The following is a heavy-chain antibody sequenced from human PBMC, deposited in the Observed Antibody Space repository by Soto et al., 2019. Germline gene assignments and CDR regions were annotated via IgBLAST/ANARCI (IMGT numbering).Heavy chain of an antibody. D-gene: IGHD4-17*01. CDR3: AKEGTVTTAVDYYYSDMDV. CDR2: IIPIFDAR. V-gene: IGHV1-69*06. J-gene: IGHJ6*02. Sequence: QVQLVQSGAEVQKPGSSVKVSCKASGDTFSSHALSWVRQAPGQGLEWMGGIIPIFDARTYAQKFQGRVTISADKSTKTGYMELSSLTSEDTAVYYCAKEGTVTTAVDYYYSDMDVWGQGTTVTVSS. CDR1: GDTFSSHA.